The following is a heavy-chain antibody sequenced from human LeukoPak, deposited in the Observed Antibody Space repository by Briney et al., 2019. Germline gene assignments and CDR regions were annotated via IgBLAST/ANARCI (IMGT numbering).Heavy chain of an antibody. CDR3: ARDLEDIVVVPAAMLFGI. CDR2: ISAYNGNT. Sequence: GASVKVSCKASGYTFTSYGISWVRQAPGQGLEWMGWISAYNGNTNYAQKLQGRVTMTTDTSTSTAYMELRSLRSDDTAVYYCARDLEDIVVVPAAMLFGIWGQGTMVTVSS. J-gene: IGHJ3*02. CDR1: GYTFTSYG. V-gene: IGHV1-18*01. D-gene: IGHD2-2*01.